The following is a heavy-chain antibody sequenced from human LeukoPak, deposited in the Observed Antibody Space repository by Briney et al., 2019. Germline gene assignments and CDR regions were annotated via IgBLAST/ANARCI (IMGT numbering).Heavy chain of an antibody. CDR1: GGSFSGYY. CDR3: ARGRVSCTNGVCSRSPYFDY. J-gene: IGHJ4*02. V-gene: IGHV4-34*01. D-gene: IGHD2-8*01. CDR2: INHSGST. Sequence: SETLSLTCAVYGGSFSGYYWSWIRQPPGKGLEWIGEINHSGSTNYNPSLKSRVTISVDTSKNQFSLKLSSVTAADTAVYYCARGRVSCTNGVCSRSPYFDYWGQGTLVTVSS.